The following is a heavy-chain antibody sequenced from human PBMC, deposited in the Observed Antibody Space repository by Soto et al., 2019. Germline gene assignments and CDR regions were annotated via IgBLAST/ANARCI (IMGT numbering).Heavy chain of an antibody. V-gene: IGHV3-30*18. J-gene: IGHJ4*02. CDR1: GFTFSSYG. D-gene: IGHD6-19*01. CDR2: ISYDGSNK. Sequence: LRLSCAASGFTFSSYGMHWVRQAPGKGLEWVAVISYDGSNKYYADSVKGRFTISRDNSKNTLYLQMNSLRAEDTAVYYCAKPEQWLATVGIDYWGQGTLVTVSS. CDR3: AKPEQWLATVGIDY.